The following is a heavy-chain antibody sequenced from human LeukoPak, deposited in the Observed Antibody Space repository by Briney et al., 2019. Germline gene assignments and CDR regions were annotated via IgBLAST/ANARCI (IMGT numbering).Heavy chain of an antibody. J-gene: IGHJ4*02. CDR1: GYTFTSYD. D-gene: IGHD2-2*01. CDR2: MNPNSGNT. CDR3: ARVRRGYCSSTSCYARFFSFDY. Sequence: ASVKVSCKASGYTFTSYDINWVRQATGQGLEWMGWMNPNSGNTGYAQKFQGRVTMTRNTSISTACMELSSLRSEDTAVYYCARVRRGYCSSTSCYARFFSFDYWGQGTLVTVSS. V-gene: IGHV1-8*01.